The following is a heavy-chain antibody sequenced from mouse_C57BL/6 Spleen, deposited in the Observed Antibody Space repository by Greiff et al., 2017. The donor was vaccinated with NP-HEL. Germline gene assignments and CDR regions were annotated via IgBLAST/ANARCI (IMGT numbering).Heavy chain of an antibody. Sequence: EVQGVESGGGLVKPGGSLKLSCAASGFTFSSYAMSWVRQTPEKRLEWVATISDGGSYTYYPDNVKGRFTISRDNAKNNLYLQMSHLKSEDTAMYYCARDYYGSSYVDWYFDVWGTGTTVTVSS. V-gene: IGHV5-4*01. CDR1: GFTFSSYA. CDR3: ARDYYGSSYVDWYFDV. J-gene: IGHJ1*03. CDR2: ISDGGSYT. D-gene: IGHD1-1*01.